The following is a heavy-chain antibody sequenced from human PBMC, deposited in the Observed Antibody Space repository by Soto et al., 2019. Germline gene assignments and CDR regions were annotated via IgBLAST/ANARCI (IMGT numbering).Heavy chain of an antibody. CDR1: GYTFTSYG. J-gene: IGHJ4*02. CDR2: ISAYNGNT. D-gene: IGHD6-13*01. CDR3: ARDLALFIAAAGPQGDY. V-gene: IGHV1-18*01. Sequence: QVQLVQSGAEGKKPGASVKVSCKASGYTFTSYGISWVRQAPGQGLEWMGWISAYNGNTNYAQKLQGRVTMTTDTATSTAYMELRSLRSDDPAVYYCARDLALFIAAAGPQGDYWGQGTLVTVSS.